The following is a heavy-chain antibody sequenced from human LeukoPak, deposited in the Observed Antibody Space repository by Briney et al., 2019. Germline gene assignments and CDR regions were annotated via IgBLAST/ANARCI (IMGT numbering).Heavy chain of an antibody. CDR3: ARDPDYGDDPFDY. Sequence: PGGSLRLSCAASGFTFSSYTMNWVRQAPGKGLEWVSSISSSSNYIYYADSVKGRFTISRDNAKNSLYLQMNSLRAEDTAVYYCARDPDYGDDPFDYWGQGTLVTVSS. D-gene: IGHD4-17*01. V-gene: IGHV3-21*01. CDR2: ISSSSNYI. CDR1: GFTFSSYT. J-gene: IGHJ4*02.